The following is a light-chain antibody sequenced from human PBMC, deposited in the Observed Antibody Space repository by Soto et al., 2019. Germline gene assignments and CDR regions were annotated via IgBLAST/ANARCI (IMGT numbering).Light chain of an antibody. CDR1: QSVSSSY. CDR2: GAS. Sequence: EIVLTQSPGTLSLSPGEGATLSCRASQSVSSSYLAWYRQKPGQAPRLLIFGASSRATGVPDRFSGSGSGTDFTLTISRLEPEDFAVYYCQHYGSSPRTFGQGTKVEI. V-gene: IGKV3-20*01. J-gene: IGKJ1*01. CDR3: QHYGSSPRT.